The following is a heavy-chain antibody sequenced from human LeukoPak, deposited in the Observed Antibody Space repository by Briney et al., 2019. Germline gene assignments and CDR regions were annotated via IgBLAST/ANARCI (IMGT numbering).Heavy chain of an antibody. Sequence: PGGSLRLSCAASGFTFSGYAMHWVRQAPGKGLEWLALISYDGNIYDYADSVKGRFTISRANSKNTLYLQMNSLRAEDTAVYYCAKEYGDYDAPYGLGFDYWGQGTLVTVSS. CDR2: ISYDGNIY. CDR3: AKEYGDYDAPYGLGFDY. CDR1: GFTFSGYA. D-gene: IGHD4-17*01. V-gene: IGHV3-30*18. J-gene: IGHJ4*02.